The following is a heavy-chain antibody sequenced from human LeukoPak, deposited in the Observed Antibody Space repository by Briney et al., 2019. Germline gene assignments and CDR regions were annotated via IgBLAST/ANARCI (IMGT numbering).Heavy chain of an antibody. Sequence: SVKVSCKASGGTFSSYAISWVRQAPGQGLEWMGGIIPIFGTANYAQKFQGRVTITTDESTSTAYVELSSLRSEDTAVYYCARMGGKYQLLTNWFDPWGQGTLVTVSS. CDR3: ARMGGKYQLLTNWFDP. CDR2: IIPIFGTA. J-gene: IGHJ5*02. V-gene: IGHV1-69*05. D-gene: IGHD2-2*01. CDR1: GGTFSSYA.